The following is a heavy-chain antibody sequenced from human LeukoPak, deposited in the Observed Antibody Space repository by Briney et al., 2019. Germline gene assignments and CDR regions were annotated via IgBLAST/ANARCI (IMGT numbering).Heavy chain of an antibody. CDR1: GGSISSGSYY. J-gene: IGHJ5*02. D-gene: IGHD2-15*01. Sequence: SQTLSLTCTVSGGSISSGSYYWRWLRQPAGTGLEWIGRIYTSGSTNDNPSPKSRVTISVDTSKNQFSLKLSSVTAADTAVYYCARVWDGYCSGGSCSDSNWFDPWGQGTLVTVSS. CDR2: IYTSGST. V-gene: IGHV4-61*02. CDR3: ARVWDGYCSGGSCSDSNWFDP.